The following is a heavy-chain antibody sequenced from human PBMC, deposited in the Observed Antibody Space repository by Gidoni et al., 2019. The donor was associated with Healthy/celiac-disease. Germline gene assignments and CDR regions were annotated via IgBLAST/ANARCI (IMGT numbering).Heavy chain of an antibody. Sequence: EVQLVESGGGLVQPGRSLRLPCTASGFPFGDYAMSWFRQAPGKGLAWVGCIRRKAFVGTTEYAATMKGKFTISRDDSKSIAYLQMNSLKTEDTAVYYCTRDGDRRAVAGKNWFDPWGQGTLVTVSS. CDR3: TRDGDRRAVAGKNWFDP. CDR2: IRRKAFVGTT. J-gene: IGHJ5*02. V-gene: IGHV3-49*03. D-gene: IGHD6-19*01. CDR1: GFPFGDYA.